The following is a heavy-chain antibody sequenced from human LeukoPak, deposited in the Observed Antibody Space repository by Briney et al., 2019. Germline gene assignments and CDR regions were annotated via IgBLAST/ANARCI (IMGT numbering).Heavy chain of an antibody. CDR1: GFIFSDHY. CDR3: ARDYGDYPYYFDY. J-gene: IGHJ4*02. D-gene: IGHD4-17*01. CDR2: IYHSGST. V-gene: IGHV4-4*02. Sequence: GSLRLSCAASGFIFSDHYMDWVRQPPGKGLEWIGEIYHSGSTNYNPSLRSRVTISVDKSKNQFSLKLSSVTAADTAVYYCARDYGDYPYYFDYWGQGTLVTVSS.